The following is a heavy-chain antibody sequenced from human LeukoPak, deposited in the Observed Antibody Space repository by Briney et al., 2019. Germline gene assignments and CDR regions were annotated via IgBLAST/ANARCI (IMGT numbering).Heavy chain of an antibody. V-gene: IGHV3-7*01. J-gene: IGHJ1*01. CDR1: GFTFNRCW. Sequence: GGSLRLSCVVSGFTFNRCWMNWVRQAPGKGLEWVAHINPDGRDTYYVDSVKGRSTISRDNAQNSMYLQMNSLRVEDTAVYYCTSWGDTTAEYFQRWGQGTLVTVSS. CDR3: TSWGDTTAEYFQR. D-gene: IGHD2-21*02. CDR2: INPDGRDT.